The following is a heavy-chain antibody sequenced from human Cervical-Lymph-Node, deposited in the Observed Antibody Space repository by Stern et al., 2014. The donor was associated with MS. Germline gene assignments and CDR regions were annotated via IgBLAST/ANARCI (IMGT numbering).Heavy chain of an antibody. CDR1: GGTLRGSY. Sequence: QVQLQQWGAGLLKPSETLSLTCAVFGGTLRGSYWSWIRQPPGKGREWFGESNHSGTTNYNPALESGVIISRDTSKNHFSLKLSSVTAADTAMYYCARTWTSFDNWGQGTLVTVSS. CDR2: SNHSGTT. D-gene: IGHD1-1*01. V-gene: IGHV4-34*08. J-gene: IGHJ4*02. CDR3: ARTWTSFDN.